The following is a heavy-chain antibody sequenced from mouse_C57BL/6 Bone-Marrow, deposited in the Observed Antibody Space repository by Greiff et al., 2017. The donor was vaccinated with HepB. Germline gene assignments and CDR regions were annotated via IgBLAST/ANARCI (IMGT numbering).Heavy chain of an antibody. CDR3: AILLWYFDV. CDR1: GYSFTGYY. V-gene: IGHV1-42*01. Sequence: VQLQQSGPELVKPGASVKISCKASGYSFTGYYMNWVKQSPEKSLEWIGEINPSTGGTTYNQKFKAKATLTVDTSSSTAYMQLKSLTSEDSAVYYCAILLWYFDVWGTGATVTVSS. D-gene: IGHD2-10*01. CDR2: INPSTGGT. J-gene: IGHJ1*03.